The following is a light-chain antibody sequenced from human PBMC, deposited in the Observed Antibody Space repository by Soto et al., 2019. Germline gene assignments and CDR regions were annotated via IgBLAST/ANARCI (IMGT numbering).Light chain of an antibody. V-gene: IGLV1-40*01. J-gene: IGLJ1*01. CDR2: GNS. CDR1: SSNIGAGYD. CDR3: QSYDSSLSGYV. Sequence: QSALTQPPSVSGAPAQRVTISCTGSSSNIGAGYDVHWYQQLPGTAPKLLIYGNSNRPSGVPDRFSGSKSGTSASLAITGLQAEDEADYYCQSYDSSLSGYVFGTGTKLTVL.